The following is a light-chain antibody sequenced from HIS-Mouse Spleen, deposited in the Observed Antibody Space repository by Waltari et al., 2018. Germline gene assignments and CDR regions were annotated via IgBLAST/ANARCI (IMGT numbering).Light chain of an antibody. CDR3: CSYAGSSTSRV. V-gene: IGLV2-23*01. Sequence: QSALTQPASVSGSPGQSITISCTGTSSDVGSYTLVSWYQQHPGKAPKLMIYEGSKRPSGVSNRFSGSKSGNTASLTISGLQAEDEADYYCCSYAGSSTSRVFVGGTKLTVL. CDR2: EGS. J-gene: IGLJ2*01. CDR1: SSDVGSYTL.